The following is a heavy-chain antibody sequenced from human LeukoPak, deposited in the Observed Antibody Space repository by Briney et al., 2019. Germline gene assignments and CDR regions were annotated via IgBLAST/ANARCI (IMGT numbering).Heavy chain of an antibody. D-gene: IGHD4-23*01. CDR1: GYTFTVYY. V-gene: IGHV1-2*02. CDR3: ARADDSGGNSVAVY. CDR2: INPNSGGT. Sequence: ASVKVSCKASGYTFTVYYMHWVRQAPGQGLEWMGWINPNSGGTNYAQKFQDRVTMTRDTSISTAYMELSRLRSDDTAVYYCARADDSGGNSVAVYWGQGTLVTVSS. J-gene: IGHJ4*02.